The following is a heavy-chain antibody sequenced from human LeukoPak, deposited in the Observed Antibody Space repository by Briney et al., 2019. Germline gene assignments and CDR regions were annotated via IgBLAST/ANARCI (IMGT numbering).Heavy chain of an antibody. CDR3: ARVEWELSYYFDY. CDR2: ISGSDGST. J-gene: IGHJ4*02. Sequence: GGSLRLSCAASGFTFSSYVMSWVRQAPGKGLEWVSAISGSDGSTWYADSVKGRFTVSRDNSKNTLYLQMNSLRAEDTAVYYCARVEWELSYYFDYWGQGTLVTVSS. V-gene: IGHV3-23*01. D-gene: IGHD1-26*01. CDR1: GFTFSSYV.